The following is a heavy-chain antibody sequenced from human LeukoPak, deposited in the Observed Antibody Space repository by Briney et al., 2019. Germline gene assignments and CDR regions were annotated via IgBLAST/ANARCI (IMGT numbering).Heavy chain of an antibody. CDR2: INNDGSSA. D-gene: IGHD1-1*01. CDR1: GFTLKKYW. Sequence: GGALRLSCAASGFTLKKYWIHLVRQVSGKGLVLVSRINNDGSSASYVDSVKGRFTISRDNAKNTLFLQMNSLRAEDTAVYYCARRGTGHGMDVWGQGTTVIVSS. V-gene: IGHV3-74*01. J-gene: IGHJ6*02. CDR3: ARRGTGHGMDV.